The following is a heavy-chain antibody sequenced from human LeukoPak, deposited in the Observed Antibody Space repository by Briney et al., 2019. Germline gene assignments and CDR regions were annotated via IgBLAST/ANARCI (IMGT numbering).Heavy chain of an antibody. D-gene: IGHD3-3*01. CDR3: ARDSYYDFWSGIDY. CDR1: GYTFTGYY. CDR2: INPNSGGT. J-gene: IGHJ4*02. V-gene: IGHV1-2*02. Sequence: ASVKVSCKASGYTFTGYYMHWVRQAPGQGLEWMGWINPNSGGTNYAQKFQGRVTMTRDTSISTAYMELSRLRSDDTAVYYCARDSYYDFWSGIDYWGQGTLVTVSS.